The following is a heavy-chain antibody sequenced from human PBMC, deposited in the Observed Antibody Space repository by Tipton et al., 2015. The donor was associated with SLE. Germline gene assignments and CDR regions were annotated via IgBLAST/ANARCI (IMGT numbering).Heavy chain of an antibody. CDR3: ARDTDYGGNYFDY. Sequence: TLSLTCAVSGGSISSGGYSWSWIRQPPGKGLEWIGYIYHSGSTYYNPSLKSLVTMSVDRSKNQFSLKLSSVTTADTAVYYCARDTDYGGNYFDYWGQGTLVTVSS. CDR2: IYHSGST. D-gene: IGHD4-23*01. V-gene: IGHV4-30-2*01. CDR1: GGSISSGGYS. J-gene: IGHJ4*02.